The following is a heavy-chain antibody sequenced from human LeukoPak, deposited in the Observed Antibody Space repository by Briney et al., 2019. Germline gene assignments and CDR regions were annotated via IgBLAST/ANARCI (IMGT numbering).Heavy chain of an antibody. D-gene: IGHD3-16*01. J-gene: IGHJ3*02. CDR3: ARGAPLRSAFDI. V-gene: IGHV4-59*01. CDR1: GGSFSGYY. Sequence: SETLSLTCAVYGGSFSGYYWSWIRQPPGKGLEWIGYIYYSGSTNYNPSLKSRVTISVDTSKNQFSLKLSSVTAADTAVYYCARGAPLRSAFDIWGQGTMVTVSS. CDR2: IYYSGST.